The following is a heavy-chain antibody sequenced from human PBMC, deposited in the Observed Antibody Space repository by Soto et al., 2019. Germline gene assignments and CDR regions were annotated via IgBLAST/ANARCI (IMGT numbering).Heavy chain of an antibody. D-gene: IGHD6-19*01. J-gene: IGHJ2*01. CDR1: DDSMGGHY. CDR3: ARESDFSGRFGVWYFDL. CDR2: INFSGNT. V-gene: IGHV4-4*07. Sequence: PSETLSLTCTISDDSMGGHYWSWIRQPAGKRLEWIGRINFSGNTNINPSLESRVTISVDASRKQLYLRLNPLTAGDSAVYFCARESDFSGRFGVWYFDLWGRGTLVTVSS.